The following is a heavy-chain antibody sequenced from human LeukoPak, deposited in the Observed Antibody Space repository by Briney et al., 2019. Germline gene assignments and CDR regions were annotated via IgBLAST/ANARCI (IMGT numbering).Heavy chain of an antibody. Sequence: GGSLRLFCAASGFTFSDYYMSWIRQAPGKGLEWVSYISSSGSTIYYADSVKGRFTISRDNAKNSLYLQMNSLRAEDTAVYYCARSMGYYYDSSGLMGYWGQGTLVTVSS. CDR1: GFTFSDYY. CDR2: ISSSGSTI. CDR3: ARSMGYYYDSSGLMGY. D-gene: IGHD3-22*01. J-gene: IGHJ4*02. V-gene: IGHV3-11*01.